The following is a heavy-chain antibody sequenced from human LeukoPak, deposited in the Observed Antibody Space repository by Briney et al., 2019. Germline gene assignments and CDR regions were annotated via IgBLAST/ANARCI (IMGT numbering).Heavy chain of an antibody. CDR3: ARDLAVGVPQGFWSNYFKGDYYYGMDV. J-gene: IGHJ6*02. D-gene: IGHD3-3*01. CDR1: GLAFSSYS. CDR2: ISGGGSPI. V-gene: IGHV3-48*02. Sequence: GGSLRLSCAASGLAFSSYSMNWVRQAPGKGLEWISYISGGGSPIYYADSVKGRFTISRDNAKNSLFLQMNSLRDEDTAVYYCARDLAVGVPQGFWSNYFKGDYYYGMDVWGQGTTVTVSS.